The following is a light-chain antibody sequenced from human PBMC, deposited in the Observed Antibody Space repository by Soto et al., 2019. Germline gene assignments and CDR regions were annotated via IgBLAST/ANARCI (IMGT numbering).Light chain of an antibody. V-gene: IGKV3-15*01. CDR2: SAS. CDR3: QQYNNWPP. Sequence: EIVMTQSPATLSVSPGERATLSCRASQSVSSNLAWYQQKPGQAPRLLIYSASTRATGIPARFSGSGSGTDFTLTISSLESEDFAVYYCQQYNNWPPFGQGTKVEVK. CDR1: QSVSSN. J-gene: IGKJ1*01.